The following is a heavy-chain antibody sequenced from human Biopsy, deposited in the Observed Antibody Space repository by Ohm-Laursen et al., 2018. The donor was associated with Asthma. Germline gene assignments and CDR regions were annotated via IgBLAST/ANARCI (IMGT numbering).Heavy chain of an antibody. CDR2: IYYTGTT. Sequence: GTLSLTCTVSGGSISGFYWSWIRQPPGKGLEWIGYIYYTGTTNYNPSLKIRVSISVDTSKNQFSLKLTSVTAADTAVYYCARDFGGWYYFDNWGQGSLVTVSS. V-gene: IGHV4-59*01. J-gene: IGHJ4*02. CDR1: GGSISGFY. D-gene: IGHD3-3*01. CDR3: ARDFGGWYYFDN.